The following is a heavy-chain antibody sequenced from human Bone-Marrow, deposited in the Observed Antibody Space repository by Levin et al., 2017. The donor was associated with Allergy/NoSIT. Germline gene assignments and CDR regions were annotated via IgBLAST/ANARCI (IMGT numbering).Heavy chain of an antibody. CDR3: ARDCGDLIENWFDS. D-gene: IGHD3-22*01. CDR1: GSSISSNCY. CDR2: IYHSGNT. J-gene: IGHJ5*01. V-gene: IGHV4-38-2*02. Sequence: SSETLSLTCVVSGSSISSNCYWGWIRQPPGKGLEWIGNIYHSGNTFYNPSLRSRVTISVDTSKNQFSLKLNSVTAADTAVYYCARDCGDLIENWFDSWGQGTLVTVSS.